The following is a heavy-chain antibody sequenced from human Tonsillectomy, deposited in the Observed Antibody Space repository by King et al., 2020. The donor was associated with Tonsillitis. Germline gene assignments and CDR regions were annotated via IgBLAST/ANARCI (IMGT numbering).Heavy chain of an antibody. V-gene: IGHV2-5*01. Sequence: QITLKESGPTLVKPTQTLTLTCTFSGFSLSTSGVGVGWIRQPPAKALEWLALIYWNDVKRYSPSLKSRLTITKDTSKNQVVLTMTNMDPVDTATYYCAHSSLYYYDNSGSPGAFDIWGQGTMVTVSS. CDR1: GFSLSTSGVG. D-gene: IGHD3-22*01. J-gene: IGHJ3*02. CDR3: AHSSLYYYDNSGSPGAFDI. CDR2: IYWNDVK.